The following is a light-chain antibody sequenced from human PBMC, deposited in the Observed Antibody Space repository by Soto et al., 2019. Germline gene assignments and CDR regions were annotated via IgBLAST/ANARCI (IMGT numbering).Light chain of an antibody. CDR1: SSDVGSYNY. CDR2: EGS. V-gene: IGLV2-14*01. CDR3: SSYTRSTTG. Sequence: QSALTQPASGSGSPGQSITISCTGTSSDVGSYNYVSWYQQHPGKAPKLMIYEGSNRPSGVSSRFSGSKSGNTASRTISGIQAEYEADYYCSSYTRSTTGFGTGDKLTVL. J-gene: IGLJ1*01.